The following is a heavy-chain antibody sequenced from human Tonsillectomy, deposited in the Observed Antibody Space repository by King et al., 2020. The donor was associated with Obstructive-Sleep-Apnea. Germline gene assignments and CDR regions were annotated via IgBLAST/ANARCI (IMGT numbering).Heavy chain of an antibody. J-gene: IGHJ5*02. Sequence: MQLVQSGAEVKKPGASVKVSCKASGYTFTGYYMHWVRQAPGQGLEWMGWINPNSGGTNYAQKFQGWVTMTRDTSISTAYMELSRLRSDDTAVYYCARDVGGGSHNWFDPWGQGTLVTVSS. CDR3: ARDVGGGSHNWFDP. CDR1: GYTFTGYY. CDR2: INPNSGGT. D-gene: IGHD2-15*01. V-gene: IGHV1-2*04.